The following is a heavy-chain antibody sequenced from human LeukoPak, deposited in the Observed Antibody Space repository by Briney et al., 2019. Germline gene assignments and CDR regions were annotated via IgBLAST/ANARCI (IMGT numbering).Heavy chain of an antibody. CDR3: AKAPRGSGSYNFFDY. J-gene: IGHJ4*02. V-gene: IGHV3-23*01. D-gene: IGHD3-10*01. CDR1: GFSVSNNY. Sequence: GGSLRLSCAASGFSVSNNYMIWVRQAPGKGLEWVSALSGSGDSTYYADSVKGRFPISRDNSKNTLYLQMNSLRAEDTAVYYCAKAPRGSGSYNFFDYWGQGTLVTVSS. CDR2: LSGSGDST.